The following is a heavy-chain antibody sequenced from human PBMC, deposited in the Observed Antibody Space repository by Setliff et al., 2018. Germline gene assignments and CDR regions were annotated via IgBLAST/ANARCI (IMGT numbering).Heavy chain of an antibody. Sequence: SETLSLTCAAYGGTFSDYYWTWIRQPPGKGLEWVGEINHRGSTNYNLSLKSRVTISVDTSKDQFSLKLISMTAADTAVYYCARGRNVAARLLDSWGQGTLVTVSS. CDR3: ARGRNVAARLLDS. J-gene: IGHJ4*02. V-gene: IGHV4-34*01. D-gene: IGHD6-6*01. CDR2: INHRGST. CDR1: GGTFSDYY.